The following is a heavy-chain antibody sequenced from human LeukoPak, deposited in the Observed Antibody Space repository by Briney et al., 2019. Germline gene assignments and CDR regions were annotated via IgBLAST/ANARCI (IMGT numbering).Heavy chain of an antibody. D-gene: IGHD1-26*01. CDR1: GFTFSSYA. CDR2: ISYDGSNK. J-gene: IGHJ4*02. Sequence: PGRSLRLPCAASGFTFSSYAMHWVRQAPGKGLEWVAVISYDGSNKYYADSVKGRFTISRDNSKNTLYLQMNSLRAEDTAIYYCAKGIVGSDYWGQGTLVTVSS. CDR3: AKGIVGSDY. V-gene: IGHV3-30*04.